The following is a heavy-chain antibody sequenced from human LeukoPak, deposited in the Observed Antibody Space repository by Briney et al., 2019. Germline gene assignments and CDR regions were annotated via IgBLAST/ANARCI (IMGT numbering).Heavy chain of an antibody. Sequence: SVKVSCKASGGTFSSYAISWVRQAPGQGLEWMGRIIPIFGTANYAQKFQGRVTITTDESTSTAYMELSSLRSEDTAVYYCARDIGGYSSRAFDYWGQGTLVTVSS. CDR1: GGTFSSYA. V-gene: IGHV1-69*05. D-gene: IGHD6-13*01. CDR3: ARDIGGYSSRAFDY. J-gene: IGHJ4*02. CDR2: IIPIFGTA.